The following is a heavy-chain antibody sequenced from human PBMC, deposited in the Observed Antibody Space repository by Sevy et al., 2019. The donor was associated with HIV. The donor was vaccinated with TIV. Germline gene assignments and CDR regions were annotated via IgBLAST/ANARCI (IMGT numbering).Heavy chain of an antibody. J-gene: IGHJ4*02. CDR1: GFIFSNAW. CDR3: TTDSWSQEDYYDY. Sequence: GGSLRLSCAASGFIFSNAWMSWVRQAPGKGLEWVGRIKGKIYDGTIDYAAPVKGRFTISRDDSKNTLYLQMNSLKTEDTAVYYCTTDSWSQEDYYDYWGQGPLVTVSS. CDR2: IKGKIYDGTI. D-gene: IGHD6-13*01. V-gene: IGHV3-15*01.